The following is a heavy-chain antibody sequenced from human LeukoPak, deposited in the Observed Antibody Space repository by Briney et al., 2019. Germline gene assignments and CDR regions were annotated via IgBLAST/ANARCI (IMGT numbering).Heavy chain of an antibody. CDR2: ICSSSSYI. J-gene: IGHJ4*02. Sequence: GGSLRLSCAASGFTFSSYSMNWVRQAPGKGLEWVSSICSSSSYIYYADSVKGRFTLSRDNAKNSLYLQMNSLRAEDTAVYYCARAVYCSSTSCYRGYFDYWGQGTLVTVSS. CDR1: GFTFSSYS. D-gene: IGHD2-2*01. CDR3: ARAVYCSSTSCYRGYFDY. V-gene: IGHV3-21*01.